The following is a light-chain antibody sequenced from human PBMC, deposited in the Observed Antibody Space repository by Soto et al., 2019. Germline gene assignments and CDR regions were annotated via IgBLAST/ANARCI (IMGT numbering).Light chain of an antibody. CDR2: DDS. CDR3: QVWDTSSDHVV. V-gene: IGLV3-21*02. Sequence: SYELTQPPSVSVAPGQTARITCGGSNTGSESGHWYQQKPGQAPVLVVYDDSDRPSGIPERFSGSNSGNTATLTISRVEAGDEADYYCQVWDTSSDHVVFGGGTQLTVL. J-gene: IGLJ2*01. CDR1: NTGSES.